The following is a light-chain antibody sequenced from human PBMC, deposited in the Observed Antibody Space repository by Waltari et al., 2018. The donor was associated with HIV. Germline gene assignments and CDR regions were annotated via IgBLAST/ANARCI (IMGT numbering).Light chain of an antibody. J-gene: IGLJ2*01. V-gene: IGLV2-11*01. CDR1: SSDVGGYNY. CDR2: EVS. CDR3: CSYAGSYTLVV. Sequence: QSALTQPRSVSGSPGQSVTISCTGTSSDVGGYNYVSWYQQHPGKAPKPRIYEVSKRPSGVPDRFSGSKSGNTASLTISGLQAEDEADYYCCSYAGSYTLVVFGGGTKLTVL.